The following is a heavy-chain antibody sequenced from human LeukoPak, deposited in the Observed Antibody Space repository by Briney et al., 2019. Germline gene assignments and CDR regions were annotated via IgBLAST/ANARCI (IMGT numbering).Heavy chain of an antibody. CDR2: INSDGSST. CDR1: GFTFSSYW. Sequence: PGGSLRLSCAASGFTFSSYWMHWVRQAPGKGLVWVSRINSDGSSTSYADSVKGRFTISRDNSKNTLYLQVNSLRAEDTAMYYCAKDHSPGYNPYFDYWGQGTLVTVSS. CDR3: AKDHSPGYNPYFDY. V-gene: IGHV3-74*01. J-gene: IGHJ4*02. D-gene: IGHD5-24*01.